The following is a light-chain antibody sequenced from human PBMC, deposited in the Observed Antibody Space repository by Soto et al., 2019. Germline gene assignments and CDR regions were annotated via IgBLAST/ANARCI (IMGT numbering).Light chain of an antibody. J-gene: IGLJ1*01. CDR3: QVWDSTSDHYV. V-gene: IGLV3-21*02. Sequence: SYELTQTPSVSVAPGQTARITCGGNNIRNKSVQWYQQKPGQAPVLVVYDDTDRPSGIPERFSGSNSGNTATLTISRVEAGDEADYYCQVWDSTSDHYVFGSGTKLTVL. CDR2: DDT. CDR1: NIRNKS.